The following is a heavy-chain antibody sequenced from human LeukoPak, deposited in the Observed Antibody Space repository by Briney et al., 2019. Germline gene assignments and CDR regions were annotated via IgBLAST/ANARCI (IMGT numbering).Heavy chain of an antibody. Sequence: RGSLRLSCAASGFTFSNYGILWVRQAPGKGLEWVAVIWYDGSNKYYADSVKGRFTISRDNSKNTLNLQMNSLRAEDTAVYYCARVGSGWSMDSWGQGTLVSVSS. CDR3: ARVGSGWSMDS. CDR1: GFTFSNYG. J-gene: IGHJ4*02. D-gene: IGHD6-19*01. V-gene: IGHV3-33*01. CDR2: IWYDGSNK.